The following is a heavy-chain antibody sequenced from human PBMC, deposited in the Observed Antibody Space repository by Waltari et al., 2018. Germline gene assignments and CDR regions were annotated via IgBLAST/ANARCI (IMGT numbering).Heavy chain of an antibody. D-gene: IGHD5-12*01. CDR3: ATDGKLVATLGDAFDI. J-gene: IGHJ3*02. V-gene: IGHV1-24*01. Sequence: QVQLVQSGAEVKKPGASVKVSCQVSGYTLTELSMHWVRQAPGKGLEWMGGFDPEDGETIYAQKFQGRVTMTEDTSTDTAYMELSSLRSEDTAVYYCATDGKLVATLGDAFDIWGQGTMVTVSS. CDR1: GYTLTELS. CDR2: FDPEDGET.